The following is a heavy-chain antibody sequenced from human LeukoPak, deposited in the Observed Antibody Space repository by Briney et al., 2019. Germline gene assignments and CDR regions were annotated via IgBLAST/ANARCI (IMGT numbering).Heavy chain of an antibody. J-gene: IGHJ4*02. CDR2: ISLRGADT. V-gene: IGHV3-23*01. D-gene: IGHD2-21*02. Sequence: GGSLRLSCSASGFTFSSNAMSWVRQAPGKGLEWVSSISLRGADTNYADSVKGRFTISRDDSKNALYLQMSSLRAEDTAVYFCARRGCYGGNCYPCDYWGQGTLVTVSS. CDR1: GFTFSSNA. CDR3: ARRGCYGGNCYPCDY.